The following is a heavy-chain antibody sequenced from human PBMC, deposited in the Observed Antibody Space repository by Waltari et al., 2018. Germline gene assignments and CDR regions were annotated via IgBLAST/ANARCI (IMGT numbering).Heavy chain of an antibody. V-gene: IGHV3-20*04. D-gene: IGHD1-1*01. CDR2: INGNSANR. CDR3: AKHQTFGWDDYFDL. CDR1: GFTFAAYG. Sequence: EVQLVESGGGVVRPGGSLRLSCAASGFTFAAYGMSWVRQAPGKGGDGVSGINGNSANRGYGDSVKGRFTISRDNAKNSLYLQMKTLRAEDTALYYCAKHQTFGWDDYFDLWGRGTLVTVSA. J-gene: IGHJ2*01.